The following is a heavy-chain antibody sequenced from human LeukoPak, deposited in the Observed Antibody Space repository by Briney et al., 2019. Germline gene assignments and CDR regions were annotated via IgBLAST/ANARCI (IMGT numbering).Heavy chain of an antibody. Sequence: GGSLRLSCSASGFTFRDYPIHWVRQAPGKGLEWVAVIWYDGSNKYYADSVKGRFTISRDNSKNTLYLQMNSLRAEDTAVYYCARAYYYDSSGYRGPAPDYWGQGTLVTVSS. V-gene: IGHV3-33*08. CDR3: ARAYYYDSSGYRGPAPDY. CDR1: GFTFRDYP. CDR2: IWYDGSNK. D-gene: IGHD3-22*01. J-gene: IGHJ4*02.